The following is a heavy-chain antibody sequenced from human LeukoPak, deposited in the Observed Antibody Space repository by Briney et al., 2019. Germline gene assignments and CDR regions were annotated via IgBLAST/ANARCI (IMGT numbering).Heavy chain of an antibody. Sequence: SETLSLTCTVSGASVSGSAYYWSWIRQPPGKGLEWIGEINHSGSTNYNPSLKSRVTISVDTSKNQFSLKLSSVTAADTAVYYCARGQTFLTGEYNWFDPWGQGTLVTVSS. D-gene: IGHD3-9*01. J-gene: IGHJ5*02. CDR1: GASVSGSAYY. CDR2: INHSGST. CDR3: ARGQTFLTGEYNWFDP. V-gene: IGHV4-34*01.